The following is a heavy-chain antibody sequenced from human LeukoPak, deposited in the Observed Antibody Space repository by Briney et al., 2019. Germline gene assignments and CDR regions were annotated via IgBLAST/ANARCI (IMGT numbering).Heavy chain of an antibody. V-gene: IGHV1-46*01. CDR3: AKDYDILTGVRYGMDV. J-gene: IGHJ6*02. Sequence: EASVKVSCKASGYTFTSYYMHWVRQAPAQGLEWMGIINPSGGSTSYAQKFQGRVTMTRDTSTSTVYMELSSLRSEDTAVYYCAKDYDILTGVRYGMDVWGQGTTVTVSS. D-gene: IGHD3-9*01. CDR1: GYTFTSYY. CDR2: INPSGGST.